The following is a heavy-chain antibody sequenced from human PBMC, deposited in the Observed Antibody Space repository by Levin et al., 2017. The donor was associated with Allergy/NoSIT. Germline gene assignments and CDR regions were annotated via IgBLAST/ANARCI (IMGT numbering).Heavy chain of an antibody. D-gene: IGHD2-21*02. Sequence: GESLKISCAASGFTFSSHSMHWVRQAPGKGLEWVALISHDGGNKYYADSVKGRFTISRDNSKNTVYLQVNSLRAEDTAVYYCAKTRKIVVVTAIPDYAIDVWGQGTTVTVSS. CDR1: GFTFSSHS. CDR3: AKTRKIVVVTAIPDYAIDV. V-gene: IGHV3-30-3*02. J-gene: IGHJ6*02. CDR2: ISHDGGNK.